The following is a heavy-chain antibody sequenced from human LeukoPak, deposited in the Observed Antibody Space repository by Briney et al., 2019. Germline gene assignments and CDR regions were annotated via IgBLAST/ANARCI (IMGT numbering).Heavy chain of an antibody. Sequence: AASVKVSCKASGYTFTSYDIIWVRQASGQGLEWMGWMNPNSGHTGYAQKFQGRVTMTRTTSISTAYMELTSLTSEDSAVYYCARSIVGVRKRNDYWGQGTLVTVSS. D-gene: IGHD1-26*01. CDR3: ARSIVGVRKRNDY. J-gene: IGHJ4*02. CDR2: MNPNSGHT. V-gene: IGHV1-8*01. CDR1: GYTFTSYD.